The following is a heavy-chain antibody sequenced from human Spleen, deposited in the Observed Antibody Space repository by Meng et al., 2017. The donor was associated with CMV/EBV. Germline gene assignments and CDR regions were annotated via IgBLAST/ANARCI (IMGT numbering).Heavy chain of an antibody. CDR2: INHSGST. CDR1: GGSFSGYY. J-gene: IGHJ3*02. V-gene: IGHV4-34*01. Sequence: GSLRLSCAVYGGSFSGYYWSWIRQPPGKGLEWIGEINHSGSTNYNPSLKSRVTISVDTSKNQFSLKLSSVTAADTAVYYCARRNSGRYYRGAFDIWGQGTMVTVSS. D-gene: IGHD1-26*01. CDR3: ARRNSGRYYRGAFDI.